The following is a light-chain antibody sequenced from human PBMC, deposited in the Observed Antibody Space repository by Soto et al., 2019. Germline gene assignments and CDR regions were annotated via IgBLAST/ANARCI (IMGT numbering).Light chain of an antibody. CDR2: EVT. V-gene: IGLV2-8*01. J-gene: IGLJ1*01. CDR1: SSDVGGYDY. CDR3: SSYGGSNNYV. Sequence: QSALSQPPSASGSPGQSVTISCTGTSSDVGGYDYVSWYQQHPGKAPKLMIYEVTKRPSGVPDRFSGSKSGYTAPLTVSGLQAEDEADYYCSSYGGSNNYVFGTGTKVTVL.